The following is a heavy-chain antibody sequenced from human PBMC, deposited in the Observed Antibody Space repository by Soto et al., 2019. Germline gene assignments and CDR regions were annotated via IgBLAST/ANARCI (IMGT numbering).Heavy chain of an antibody. CDR3: AKDSRSHPQGWFDP. CDR1: GFTFSSYA. D-gene: IGHD2-15*01. CDR2: ISGSGDYT. Sequence: EVQLLESGGGLVQPGESLRLSCAASGFTFSSYAMTWVRQAPGKGLEWVSSISGSGDYTYFADSVKGRFTISRDNSKDTMYLQMRSLRDEDTAIYYWAKDSRSHPQGWFDPWGQGTLVTVSS. J-gene: IGHJ5*02. V-gene: IGHV3-23*01.